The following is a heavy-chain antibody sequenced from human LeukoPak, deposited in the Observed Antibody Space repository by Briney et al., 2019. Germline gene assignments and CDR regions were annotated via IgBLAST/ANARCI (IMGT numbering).Heavy chain of an antibody. J-gene: IGHJ6*02. D-gene: IGHD2-21*02. CDR3: ARDMTSKGYGMDV. CDR1: GFTISYYS. V-gene: IGHV3-48*01. CDR2: ISSSGSTI. Sequence: GGSLGLSCAASGFTISYYSMNWVCQAPGKGLEWVSYISSSGSTIYYADSVKGRFTISRDNAKNSLYLQMNSLRAEDTAVYYCARDMTSKGYGMDVWGQGTTVTVSS.